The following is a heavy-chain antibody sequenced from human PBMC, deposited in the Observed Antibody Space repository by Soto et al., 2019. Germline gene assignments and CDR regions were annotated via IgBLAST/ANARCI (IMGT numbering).Heavy chain of an antibody. CDR2: IYYSGST. D-gene: IGHD1-26*01. V-gene: IGHV4-39*01. CDR3: ARPRFSGSYFYGMDV. J-gene: IGHJ6*02. Sequence: SETLSLTCTVSGGSISSSSYYWGWIRQPPGKGLEWIGSIYYSGSTYYNPSLKSRVTISVDTSKNQFSLKLSSVTAADTAVYYCARPRFSGSYFYGMDVWGQGTTVTVSS. CDR1: GGSISSSSYY.